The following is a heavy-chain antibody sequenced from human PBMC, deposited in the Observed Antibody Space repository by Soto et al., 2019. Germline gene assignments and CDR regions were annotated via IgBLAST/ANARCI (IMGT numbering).Heavy chain of an antibody. V-gene: IGHV3-21*01. CDR1: GFTFRSYS. Sequence: EVQLVESGGGLVKPGGSLRLSCAASGFTFRSYSMNWVRQAPGKGLEWVSFISSSSSYIYYADSVEGRFTISRDDAENSLYLQMNSLRAEDAAVYFCARVNGPNYFDYWGQGTLVTVSS. D-gene: IGHD2-8*01. CDR2: ISSSSSYI. J-gene: IGHJ4*02. CDR3: ARVNGPNYFDY.